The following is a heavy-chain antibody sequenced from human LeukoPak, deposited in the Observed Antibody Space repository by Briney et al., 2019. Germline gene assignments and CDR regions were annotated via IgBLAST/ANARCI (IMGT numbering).Heavy chain of an antibody. CDR3: ARGRPMVRGVLMFWFDP. CDR2: IYYSGST. D-gene: IGHD3-10*01. V-gene: IGHV4-61*01. J-gene: IGHJ5*02. CDR1: GGSVSSSNYY. Sequence: SETLSLTCTVSGGSVSSSNYYWSWIRQPPGKGLEWIGYIYYSGSTNYNPSLKSRITISADTSKNQFSLKPSSVTAADTAVYYCARGRPMVRGVLMFWFDPWGQGTLVTVSS.